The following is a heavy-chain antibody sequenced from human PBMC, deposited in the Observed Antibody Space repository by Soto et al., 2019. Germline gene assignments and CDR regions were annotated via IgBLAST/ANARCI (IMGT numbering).Heavy chain of an antibody. J-gene: IGHJ4*02. V-gene: IGHV4-39*01. CDR1: GSSINSSGYY. CDR3: ARLPSRHLVDY. CDR2: MFYGVST. D-gene: IGHD3-3*02. Sequence: PSPTLSLTXTVSGSSINSSGYYWGWIRQPPGKGLEWIGSMFYGVSTYYNPSLKSRVTVSVDTSKNQFSLNLRSVTAADTAVYYCARLPSRHLVDYWGQGTLVTVSS.